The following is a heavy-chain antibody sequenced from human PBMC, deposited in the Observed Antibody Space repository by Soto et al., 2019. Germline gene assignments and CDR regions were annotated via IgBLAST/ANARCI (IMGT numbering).Heavy chain of an antibody. CDR1: GFTFSSYG. J-gene: IGHJ6*02. D-gene: IGHD6-13*01. CDR2: ISYDGSNK. V-gene: IGHV3-30*18. CDR3: AKDLKPAAYGMDV. Sequence: PGGSLRLSCAASGFTFSSYGMQWVRQAPGKGLEWVAVISYDGSNKYYADSVKGRFTISRDNSKNTLYLQMNSLRAEDTAVYYCAKDLKPAAYGMDVWGQGTTVTVSS.